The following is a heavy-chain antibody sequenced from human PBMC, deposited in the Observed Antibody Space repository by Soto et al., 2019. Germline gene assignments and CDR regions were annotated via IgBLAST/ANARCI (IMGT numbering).Heavy chain of an antibody. CDR1: GFTFSSYA. CDR2: IAYDGRNK. J-gene: IGHJ4*02. Sequence: PGGSLRLSCAASGFTFSSYAMHWVRQAPCKGLEWVAVIAYDGRNKYYADSVKGRFTISRDNSKNTLYLQMNSLRIEDTAVYYCARELERVFDYWGQGTLVTVSS. V-gene: IGHV3-30*04. D-gene: IGHD1-1*01. CDR3: ARELERVFDY.